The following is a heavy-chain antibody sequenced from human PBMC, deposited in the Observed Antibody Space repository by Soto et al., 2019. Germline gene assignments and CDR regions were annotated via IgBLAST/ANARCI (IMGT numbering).Heavy chain of an antibody. V-gene: IGHV3-30*14. CDR1: GFTFSSYA. CDR2: ISYDGSNK. CDR3: ARSHRYDSSGYYLYYFDY. Sequence: PGGSLRLSCAASGFTFSSYAMHWVRQAPGKGLEWVAVISYDGSNKYYADSVKGRFTISRDNSKNTLYLQMNSLRAEDTAVYYCARSHRYDSSGYYLYYFDYWGQGTQVTVSS. D-gene: IGHD3-22*01. J-gene: IGHJ4*02.